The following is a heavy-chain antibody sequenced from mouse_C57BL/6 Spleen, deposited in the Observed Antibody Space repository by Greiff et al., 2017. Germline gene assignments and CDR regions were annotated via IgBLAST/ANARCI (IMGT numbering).Heavy chain of an antibody. CDR3: AKGAYDGYFYFDY. Sequence: VQGVESGAELAKPGASVKLSCKASGYTFTSYWMHWVKQRPGQGLEWIGYINPSSGYTKYNQKFKDKATLTADKSSSTAYMQLSSLTYEDSAVYYCAKGAYDGYFYFDYWGQGTTLTVSS. J-gene: IGHJ2*01. V-gene: IGHV1-7*01. CDR1: GYTFTSYW. CDR2: INPSSGYT. D-gene: IGHD2-3*01.